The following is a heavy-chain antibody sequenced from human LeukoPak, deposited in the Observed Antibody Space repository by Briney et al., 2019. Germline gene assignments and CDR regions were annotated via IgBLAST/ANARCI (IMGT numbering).Heavy chain of an antibody. Sequence: PGGSLRLSCAASGFTFSSYAMHWVRQAPGKGLEWVAVISYDGSNKYYADSVKGRFTISRDNSKNTLYLQMNSLRAEDTAVYCCARAHYYDSSGYYYYFDYWGQGTLVTVSS. CDR3: ARAHYYDSSGYYYYFDY. CDR1: GFTFSSYA. CDR2: ISYDGSNK. V-gene: IGHV3-30-3*01. J-gene: IGHJ4*02. D-gene: IGHD3-22*01.